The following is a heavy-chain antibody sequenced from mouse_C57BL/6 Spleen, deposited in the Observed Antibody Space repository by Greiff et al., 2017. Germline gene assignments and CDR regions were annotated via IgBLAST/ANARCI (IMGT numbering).Heavy chain of an antibody. V-gene: IGHV6-3*01. J-gene: IGHJ3*01. CDR1: GFTFSNYW. CDR2: IRLKSDNYAT. D-gene: IGHD2-5*01. Sequence: EVQVVESGGGLVQPGGSMKLSCVASGFTFSNYWMNWVRQSPEKGLEWVAQIRLKSDNYATHYAESVKGRFTIARDDSKSSVYLQMNNLRAEDTGIYYCTGSYSNYVRFAYWGQGTLVTVSA. CDR3: TGSYSNYVRFAY.